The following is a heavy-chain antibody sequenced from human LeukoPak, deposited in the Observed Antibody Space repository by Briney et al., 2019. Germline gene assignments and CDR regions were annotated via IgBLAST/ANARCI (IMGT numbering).Heavy chain of an antibody. CDR2: VYHGGSS. CDR3: ARRVGSSDCFDY. CDR1: GYSISSGFY. D-gene: IGHD6-6*01. V-gene: IGHV4-38-2*02. Sequence: SETLSLTCTVSGYSISSGFYWGWVRPPPGKGLEWIGNVYHGGSSYYDPSLKSRITISVDTSKNQFSLNLYSVTAADTAVYYCARRVGSSDCFDYWGQGTLVTVSS. J-gene: IGHJ4*02.